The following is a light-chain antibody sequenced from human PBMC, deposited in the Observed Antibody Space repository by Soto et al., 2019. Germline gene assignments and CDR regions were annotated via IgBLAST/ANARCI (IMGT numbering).Light chain of an antibody. V-gene: IGKV3-20*01. CDR1: QSVSSSY. J-gene: IGKJ1*01. Sequence: EIVLTQSPGTLSLSPGERATLSCRASQSVSSSYLAWYQQKPGQAPRLLIYGASSRATGIPDRFSGSGSGTDFTLTISRLEPEDFAVYYCQQYGSSPPSGTQWTFGQGTKVEIK. CDR3: QQYGSSPPSGTQWT. CDR2: GAS.